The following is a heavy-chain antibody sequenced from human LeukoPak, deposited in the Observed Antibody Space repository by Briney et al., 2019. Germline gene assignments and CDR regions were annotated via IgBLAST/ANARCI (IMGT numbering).Heavy chain of an antibody. J-gene: IGHJ4*02. D-gene: IGHD4-17*01. CDR1: GSTFDDFG. Sequence: GGSLRLSCAASGSTFDDFGMSWVRQGPGKGLEWVSGINWNGGNTTYADSVKGRFTISRDNAKNSLYLQMNSLRAEDTALFYCARESTGYFDYWGQGILVTVSS. CDR3: ARESTGYFDY. CDR2: INWNGGNT. V-gene: IGHV3-20*04.